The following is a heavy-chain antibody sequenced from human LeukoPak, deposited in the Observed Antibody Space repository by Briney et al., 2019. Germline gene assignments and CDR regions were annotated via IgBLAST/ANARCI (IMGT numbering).Heavy chain of an antibody. J-gene: IGHJ4*02. CDR3: ARGRSSKTCFDY. CDR1: GFTFSSYG. D-gene: IGHD2-2*01. CDR2: IWYDGSNK. Sequence: GGSLRLSCAASGFTFSSYGMHGVRQAPGKGLEWVAVIWYDGSNKYYADSVKGRFTISRDNSKNTLYLQMNSLRAEDTAVYYCARGRSSKTCFDYWGQGTLVTVSS. V-gene: IGHV3-33*01.